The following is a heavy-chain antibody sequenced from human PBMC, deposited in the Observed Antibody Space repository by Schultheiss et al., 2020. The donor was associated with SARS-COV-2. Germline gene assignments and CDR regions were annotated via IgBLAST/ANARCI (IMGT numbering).Heavy chain of an antibody. J-gene: IGHJ3*02. D-gene: IGHD3-3*01. V-gene: IGHV4-39*01. Sequence: SETLSLTCTVSGGSISSSSYYWGWIRQPPGKGLEWIGSIYYSGSTNYNPSLKSRVTISVDTSKNQFSLKLSSVTAADTAVYYCARSGWDNDFWSGYHYDAFDIWGQGTMVTVSS. CDR1: GGSISSSSYY. CDR2: IYYSGST. CDR3: ARSGWDNDFWSGYHYDAFDI.